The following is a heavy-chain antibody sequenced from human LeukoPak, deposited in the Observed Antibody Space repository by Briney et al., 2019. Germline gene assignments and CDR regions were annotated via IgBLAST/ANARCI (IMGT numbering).Heavy chain of an antibody. D-gene: IGHD3-22*01. CDR2: IGYDGSNT. CDR3: AKAKPFYDNSGYYPDY. CDR1: GFTFSSYG. Sequence: GGSLRLSCAPSGFTFSSYGMHWVRQAPGKGLERVAFIGYDGSNTYYAGYVKGRFTISRDNSKNTLYLQMNSLRPEDTAVYYCAKAKPFYDNSGYYPDYWGQGTLVTVSS. J-gene: IGHJ4*02. V-gene: IGHV3-30*02.